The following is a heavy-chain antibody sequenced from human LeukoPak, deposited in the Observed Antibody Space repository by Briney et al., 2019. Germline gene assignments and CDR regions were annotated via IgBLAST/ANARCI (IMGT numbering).Heavy chain of an antibody. D-gene: IGHD1-14*01. J-gene: IGHJ6*02. CDR1: GGSISSYY. V-gene: IGHV4-59*08. Sequence: PSETLSLTCTVSGGSISSYYWSWIRQPPGKGLEWIGYIYCSGSTNYNPSLKSRVTISVDTSKNQFSLKLSSVTAADTAVYYCARHTTLRYYGMDVWGQGTTVTVSS. CDR2: IYCSGST. CDR3: ARHTTLRYYGMDV.